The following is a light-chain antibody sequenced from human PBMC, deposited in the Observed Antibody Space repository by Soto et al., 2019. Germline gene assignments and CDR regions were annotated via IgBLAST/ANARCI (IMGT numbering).Light chain of an antibody. Sequence: QSALTQPASVSGSPGQSITISCTVASSDVRSYNFVSWYQQHPGKAPKLLIYDVSHRPPGVSDRFSGSKSGNTASLTISGLQADDEADYYCTSYINDATPFGGGTKLTVL. V-gene: IGLV2-14*03. CDR2: DVS. CDR1: SSDVRSYNF. J-gene: IGLJ3*02. CDR3: TSYINDATP.